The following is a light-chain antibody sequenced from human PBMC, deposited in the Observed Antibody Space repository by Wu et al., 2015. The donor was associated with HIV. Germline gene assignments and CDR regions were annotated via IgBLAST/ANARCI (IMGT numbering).Light chain of an antibody. Sequence: EIVMTQSPAALSVSPGERATLSCRASQSVSNNLAWYQQKPGQAPRLLIWDASNRATGIPARFSGSGSGTDFTLTISSLEPEDFAVYYCQQRGGWPLTFGQGTKVEIK. CDR1: QSVSNN. CDR3: QQRGGWPLT. CDR2: DAS. J-gene: IGKJ1*01. V-gene: IGKV3-11*01.